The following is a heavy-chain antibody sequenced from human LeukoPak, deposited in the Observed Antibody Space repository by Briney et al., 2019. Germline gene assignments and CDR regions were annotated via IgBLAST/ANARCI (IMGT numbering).Heavy chain of an antibody. Sequence: SETLSLTCTVSGGSMSSNYWSWIRQPAGKGLEWIGRIYTSGSTNYNPSLKSRVTISVDTSKKQFSLKLSSVTAADTAVYYCARTAYGSGSYYFDYWGQGALVTVSS. CDR1: GGSMSSNY. D-gene: IGHD3-10*01. J-gene: IGHJ4*02. CDR3: ARTAYGSGSYYFDY. CDR2: IYTSGST. V-gene: IGHV4-4*07.